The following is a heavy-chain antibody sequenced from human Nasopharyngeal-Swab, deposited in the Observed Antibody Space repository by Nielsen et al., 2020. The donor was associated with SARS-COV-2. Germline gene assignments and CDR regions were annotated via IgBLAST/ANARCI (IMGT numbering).Heavy chain of an antibody. CDR2: FDPEDGET. CDR3: AAYYYDSSGYYSLGY. V-gene: IGHV1-24*01. Sequence: ASVKVSCKVSGYTLTELSMHWVRQAPGKGLEWMGGFDPEDGETIYAQKFQGRVTITADESTSTAYMELSSLRSEDTAVYYCAAYYYDSSGYYSLGYWGQGTLVTVSS. J-gene: IGHJ4*02. CDR1: GYTLTELS. D-gene: IGHD3-22*01.